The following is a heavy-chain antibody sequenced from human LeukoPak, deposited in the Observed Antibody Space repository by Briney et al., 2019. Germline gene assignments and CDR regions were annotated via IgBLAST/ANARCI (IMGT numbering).Heavy chain of an antibody. D-gene: IGHD2-2*01. CDR3: ARGSGYCSSTSCYAVETYGDYASVGDY. CDR1: GGSFSGYY. V-gene: IGHV4-34*01. J-gene: IGHJ4*02. CDR2: INHSGST. Sequence: SETLSLTCAVYGGSFSGYYWSWIRQPPGKGLEWIGEINHSGSTNYNPSLKSRVTISVDTSKNQFSLKLSSVTAADTAVYYCARGSGYCSSTSCYAVETYGDYASVGDYWGQGTLVTVSS.